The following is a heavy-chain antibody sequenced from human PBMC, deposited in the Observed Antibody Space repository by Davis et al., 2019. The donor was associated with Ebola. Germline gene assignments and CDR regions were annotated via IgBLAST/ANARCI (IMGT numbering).Heavy chain of an antibody. Sequence: GESLKISCAASGFTFSSYWMHWVRQAPGKGLVWVSRINPGGTMTLYADSVEGRFTISRDNAKNTLSLQMDSLRAEDTAVYYCTKDFDYEGGHWGQGSLVSVSS. V-gene: IGHV3-74*03. CDR2: INPGGTMT. CDR1: GFTFSSYW. J-gene: IGHJ4*02. CDR3: TKDFDYEGGH. D-gene: IGHD3-9*01.